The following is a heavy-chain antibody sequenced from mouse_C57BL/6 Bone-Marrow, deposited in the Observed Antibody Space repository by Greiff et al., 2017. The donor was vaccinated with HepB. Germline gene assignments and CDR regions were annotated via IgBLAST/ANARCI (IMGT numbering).Heavy chain of an antibody. CDR1: GFTLSSYA. J-gene: IGHJ4*01. D-gene: IGHD1-1*01. Sequence: EVKLMESGEGLVKPGGSLKLSCAASGFTLSSYAMAWVRQTPEKRLEWVAYISSGGDYIYYADTVTGRVTISRDNARNTLYLQISSLTYEDTAVYYCTRNYGSSHYAMAYWGQGTSVTVSS. CDR2: ISSGGDYI. V-gene: IGHV5-9-1*02. CDR3: TRNYGSSHYAMAY.